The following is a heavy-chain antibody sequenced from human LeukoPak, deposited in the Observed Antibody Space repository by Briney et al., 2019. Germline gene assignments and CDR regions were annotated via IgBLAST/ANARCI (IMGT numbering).Heavy chain of an antibody. D-gene: IGHD3-10*01. Sequence: SETLSLTCTVSGGSISSYYWSWIRQPPGKGLEWIGEINHSGSTNYNPSLKSRVTISVATSKNHFSLKLSSVTAADTAVYYCARGGDEYYYGSASQDYWGQGTLVTVSS. CDR3: ARGGDEYYYGSASQDY. CDR1: GGSISSYY. CDR2: INHSGST. V-gene: IGHV4-34*01. J-gene: IGHJ4*02.